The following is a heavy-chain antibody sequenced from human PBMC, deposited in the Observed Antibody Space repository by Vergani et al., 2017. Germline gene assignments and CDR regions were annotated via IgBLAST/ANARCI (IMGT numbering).Heavy chain of an antibody. Sequence: EVQLLESGGGLVQPGGSLRLSCAASGFTFSSYGMSWVRQAPGKGLEWISAISGSGGSTYYADSVKGRFTISRDNSKNTLYLQMNSLRAEDTAVYYCAKTGMGGDALDIWGQGTMVTVSS. V-gene: IGHV3-23*01. CDR3: AKTGMGGDALDI. J-gene: IGHJ3*02. CDR2: ISGSGGST. CDR1: GFTFSSYG. D-gene: IGHD6-13*01.